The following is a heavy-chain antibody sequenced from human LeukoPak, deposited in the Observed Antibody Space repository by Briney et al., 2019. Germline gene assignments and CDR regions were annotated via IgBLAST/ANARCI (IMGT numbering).Heavy chain of an antibody. V-gene: IGHV4-59*12. Sequence: PSETLSLTCTVSGGSISGYYWTWIRQPPGKGLEWIGYIYYTGSTKYNPSLKSRVTMSVDTSKNQFSLKLSSVTAADTAVYYCAREDYYGTNFDYWGQGTLVTVSS. J-gene: IGHJ4*02. D-gene: IGHD3-10*01. CDR3: AREDYYGTNFDY. CDR1: GGSISGYY. CDR2: IYYTGST.